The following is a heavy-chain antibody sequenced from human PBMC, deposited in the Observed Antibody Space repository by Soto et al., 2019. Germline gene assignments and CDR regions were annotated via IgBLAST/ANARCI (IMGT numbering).Heavy chain of an antibody. CDR1: GFTFTRYS. V-gene: IGHV3-21*06. CDR3: ARESEDLTSNFDY. Sequence: LRLSCAASGFTFTRYSMNWVRQAPGKGLEWVSSISSTTNYIYYGDSMKGRFTISRDDAKNSLYLEMNSLRAEDTAVYYCARESEDLTSNFDYWGQGTLVTVSS. J-gene: IGHJ4*02. CDR2: ISSTTNYI.